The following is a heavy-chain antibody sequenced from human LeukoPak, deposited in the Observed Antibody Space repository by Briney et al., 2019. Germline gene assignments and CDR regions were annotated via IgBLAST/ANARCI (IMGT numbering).Heavy chain of an antibody. CDR1: GFTFSSYS. CDR2: ISSSSSYI. CDR3: ARDTHSGYDLDY. Sequence: GGSLRLSCAASGFTFSSYSMNWVRQAPGKGLEWVSSISSSSSYIYYADSVKGRFTISRDNAKNSLYLQMNSLRAEDTAVYYCARDTHSGYDLDYWGQGTLVIVSS. D-gene: IGHD5-12*01. V-gene: IGHV3-21*01. J-gene: IGHJ4*02.